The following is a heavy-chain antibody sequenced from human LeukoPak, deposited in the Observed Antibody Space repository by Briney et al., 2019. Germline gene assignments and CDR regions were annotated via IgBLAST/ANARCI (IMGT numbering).Heavy chain of an antibody. J-gene: IGHJ6*03. D-gene: IGHD3-9*01. CDR2: ISGHTGKT. CDR1: GYTFTSYA. Sequence: ASVKVSCMTAGYTFTSYAIIWVRQAPGQGLEWMGWISGHTGKTSFAQKFQGRVTLTTDTSTSTAYMELRSLRSDDTAVYYCARSYDIFHIYMDFERRGNAVTVS. V-gene: IGHV1-18*01. CDR3: ARSYDIFHIYMDF.